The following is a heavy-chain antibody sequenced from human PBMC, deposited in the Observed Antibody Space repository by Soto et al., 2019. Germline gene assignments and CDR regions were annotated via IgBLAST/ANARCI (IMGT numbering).Heavy chain of an antibody. CDR1: GFAFSSYA. Sequence: GSLRLSCAASGFAFSSYAMHWVRQAPGKGLEWVAVISYDGSNKYYADSVKGRFTISRDNSKNTLYLQMNSLRAEDTAVYYCARDSYGSGSYKTNYYYYGMDIWGQGTTVTVSS. J-gene: IGHJ6*02. CDR3: ARDSYGSGSYKTNYYYYGMDI. V-gene: IGHV3-30-3*01. CDR2: ISYDGSNK. D-gene: IGHD3-10*01.